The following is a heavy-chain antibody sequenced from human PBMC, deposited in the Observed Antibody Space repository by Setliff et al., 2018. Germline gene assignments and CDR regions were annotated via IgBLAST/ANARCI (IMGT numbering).Heavy chain of an antibody. V-gene: IGHV4-61*01. CDR3: ARHNLHGTATTFAFDI. Sequence: SETLSLTCTVSGGSISGASIRSYYWSWIRQPPGKGLEFIGYVYYSGTTNYDPSLKSRVTISVDTSKNQFSLKLSSVTAADTAIYYCARHNLHGTATTFAFDIWGQGTMVT. D-gene: IGHD2-21*02. CDR2: VYYSGTT. J-gene: IGHJ3*02. CDR1: GGSISGASIRSYY.